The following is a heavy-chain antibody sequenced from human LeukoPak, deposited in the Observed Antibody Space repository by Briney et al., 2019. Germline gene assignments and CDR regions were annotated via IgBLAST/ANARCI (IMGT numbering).Heavy chain of an antibody. V-gene: IGHV3-23*01. CDR2: ISGSGGST. CDR1: GFTFSSYA. CDR3: AKDLTYYYDSSGYPNAFDI. D-gene: IGHD3-22*01. J-gene: IGHJ3*02. Sequence: PGGSLRLSCAASGFTFSSYAMSWVRQAPGKGLEWVSAISGSGGSTYYADSVKGRFTISRDNSKNTLYLQMNSLRAEDTAVYYCAKDLTYYYDSSGYPNAFDIWGQGTMVTVSS.